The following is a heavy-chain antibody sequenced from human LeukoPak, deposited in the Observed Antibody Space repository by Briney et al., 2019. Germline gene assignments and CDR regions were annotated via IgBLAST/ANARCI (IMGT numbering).Heavy chain of an antibody. CDR3: ARHEGVVVYSDY. D-gene: IGHD3-22*01. CDR2: VYYSGST. Sequence: PSETLSLTCTVSGGSISSYFWSWIRQPPGKGLEWIGYVYYSGSTKYNPSLKSRVTISVETSKNQFALKLSSVAAADTAVYYCARHEGVVVYSDYWGQGTLVTVSS. J-gene: IGHJ4*02. V-gene: IGHV4-59*08. CDR1: GGSISSYF.